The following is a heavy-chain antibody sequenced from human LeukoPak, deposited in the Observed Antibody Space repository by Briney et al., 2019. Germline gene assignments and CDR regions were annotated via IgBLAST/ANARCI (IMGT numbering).Heavy chain of an antibody. Sequence: GSLRLSCAASGFTFSSYWMSWVRQAPGKGLEWIGEINHSGSTNYNSSLNSRVTISMDTSKKQFSLKLNSVTAADTAVYYCARGPRITIFGVVIPNCFDPWGQGTLVTVSS. CDR2: INHSGST. D-gene: IGHD3-3*01. J-gene: IGHJ5*02. CDR1: GFTFSSYW. V-gene: IGHV4-34*01. CDR3: ARGPRITIFGVVIPNCFDP.